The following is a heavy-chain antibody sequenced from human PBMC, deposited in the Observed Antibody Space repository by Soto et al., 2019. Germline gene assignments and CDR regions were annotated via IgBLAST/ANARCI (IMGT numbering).Heavy chain of an antibody. V-gene: IGHV3-21*01. CDR1: GFTFSSYS. D-gene: IGHD2-15*01. CDR3: AREAGRYCSGGSCYVY. CDR2: ISSSSSYI. J-gene: IGHJ4*02. Sequence: GGSLRLSCAASGFTFSSYSMNWVRQAPGKGLEWVSSISSSSSYIYYADSVKGRFTISRDNAKNSLYLQMNSLGAEDTAVYYCAREAGRYCSGGSCYVYWGQGTLVTVSS.